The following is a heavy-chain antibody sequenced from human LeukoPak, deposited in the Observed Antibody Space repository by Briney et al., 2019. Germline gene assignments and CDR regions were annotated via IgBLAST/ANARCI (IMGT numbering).Heavy chain of an antibody. CDR1: GFTVSSNY. D-gene: IGHD3-22*01. CDR3: ATGALSSGFLDY. Sequence: GGSLRLSCAASGFTVSSNYMTWVRQAPGTGLEWVSVVFSGVSTYYADSVKGRFTISRDNSKNTLYLQMNSLRTEDTAVYYCATGALSSGFLDYWGQGTLVTVSS. J-gene: IGHJ4*02. CDR2: VFSGVST. V-gene: IGHV3-53*01.